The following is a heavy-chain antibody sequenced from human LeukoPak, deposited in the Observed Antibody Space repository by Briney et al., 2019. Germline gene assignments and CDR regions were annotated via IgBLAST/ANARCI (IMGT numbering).Heavy chain of an antibody. D-gene: IGHD3-9*01. CDR1: GFTFSSYE. CDR3: ARGGAAYYDILTGSGFDY. J-gene: IGHJ4*02. V-gene: IGHV3-48*03. Sequence: GGSLRLSCAASGFTFSSYEMNWVRQAPGKGLEWVSYISSSGSTIYYADSVKGRFTISRDNAKNSLYLQMNSLRAEDTAVYYCARGGAAYYDILTGSGFDYWGQGTLVTVSS. CDR2: ISSSGSTI.